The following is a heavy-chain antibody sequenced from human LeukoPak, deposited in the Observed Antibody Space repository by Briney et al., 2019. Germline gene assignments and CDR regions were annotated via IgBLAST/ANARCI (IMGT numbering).Heavy chain of an antibody. CDR1: GGSINSYY. D-gene: IGHD3-3*01. Sequence: SETLSLTCTVSGGSINSYYWSWIRQPPGKGLEWIGYLYYTGSSNYNPSLTSRVTISLDTSKNQFSLRLSSVTAADTAVYYCARGHPYSFWSGYHSWFDLWGQGTLVTVSS. CDR2: LYYTGSS. V-gene: IGHV4-59*01. CDR3: ARGHPYSFWSGYHSWFDL. J-gene: IGHJ5*02.